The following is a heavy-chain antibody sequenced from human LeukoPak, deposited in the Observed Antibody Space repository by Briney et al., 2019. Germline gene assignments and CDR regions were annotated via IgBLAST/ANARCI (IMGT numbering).Heavy chain of an antibody. D-gene: IGHD4-11*01. CDR3: ASGRGGYSNTGGDFDY. J-gene: IGHJ4*02. CDR1: GFTFSTYA. V-gene: IGHV3-23*01. Sequence: PGGSLRLSCTASGFTFSTYAMSWVRQAPGKGLEWVSTISGSGESTYYADSVKGRFTISRDNSKNTLYLQMNSLRAEDTAVYYCASGRGGYSNTGGDFDYWGQGTLVTVSS. CDR2: ISGSGEST.